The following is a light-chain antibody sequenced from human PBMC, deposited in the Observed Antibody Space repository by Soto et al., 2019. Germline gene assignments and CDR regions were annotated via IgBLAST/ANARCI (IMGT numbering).Light chain of an antibody. CDR3: QQSYSTPRST. CDR2: AAS. CDR1: QSISSY. V-gene: IGKV1-39*01. J-gene: IGKJ5*01. Sequence: DIQMTQSPSSLSASVGDRVTITCRASQSISSYLNWYQQKPGKAPKLLIYAASSLQSGVPSRFSGSGSGTDFTLTISSLQPEDFATYYCQQSYSTPRSTFGQGTRLENK.